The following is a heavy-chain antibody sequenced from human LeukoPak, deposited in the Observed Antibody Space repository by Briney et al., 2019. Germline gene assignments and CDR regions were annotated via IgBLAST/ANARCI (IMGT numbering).Heavy chain of an antibody. CDR1: GGTFISYA. CDR2: IIPILGIA. V-gene: IGHV1-69*04. CDR3: ARDGGWNGGSYYYFDY. Sequence: GASVKVSCKASGGTFISYAISWVRQAPGQGLEWMGRIIPILGIANYAQKFQGRVTITADKSTSTAYMELSSLRSEDTAVYYCARDGGWNGGSYYYFDYWGQGTLVTVSS. D-gene: IGHD2-15*01. J-gene: IGHJ4*02.